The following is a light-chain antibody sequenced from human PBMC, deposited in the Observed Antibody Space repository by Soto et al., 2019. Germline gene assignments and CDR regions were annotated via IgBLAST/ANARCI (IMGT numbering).Light chain of an antibody. CDR3: QQYGSSPPYT. V-gene: IGKV3-20*01. J-gene: IGKJ2*01. Sequence: EIVLTQSPDTVSLSPGERATLSCRASRSFSSSYLAWYQQKPGQAPRLLIYAASSRATGISDRFSGSKSGTDFTLTISRLEPEDSAVYYCQQYGSSPPYTFGQGTKLEIK. CDR1: RSFSSSY. CDR2: AAS.